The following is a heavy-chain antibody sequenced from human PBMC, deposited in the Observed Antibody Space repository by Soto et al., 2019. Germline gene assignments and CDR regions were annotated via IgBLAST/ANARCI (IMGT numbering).Heavy chain of an antibody. D-gene: IGHD1-1*01. CDR1: GFTFINYS. J-gene: IGHJ5*02. Sequence: GASLRLSCAASGFTFINYSMSWIRKAPGKGLEWVSYISSSGSTIYYADSVKGRFTISRDNAKNSLYLQMTSRRAEDTAVYYCARVLSWNDPFDPWGQGTLVTVSS. V-gene: IGHV3-11*01. CDR3: ARVLSWNDPFDP. CDR2: ISSSGSTI.